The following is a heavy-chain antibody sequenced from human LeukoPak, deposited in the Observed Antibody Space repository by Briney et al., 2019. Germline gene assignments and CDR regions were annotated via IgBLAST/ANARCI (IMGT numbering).Heavy chain of an antibody. CDR3: ARAVVVVLAAKSGWFDP. D-gene: IGHD2-2*01. CDR2: INHSGST. Sequence: SETLSLTCAVYGGSFSGYYWSWIRQPPGKGLEWIGEINHSGSTNYNPSLKSRVTISVDTSKNQFSLKLSSVTAADTAVYYYARAVVVVLAAKSGWFDPWGQGTLVTVSS. V-gene: IGHV4-34*01. CDR1: GGSFSGYY. J-gene: IGHJ5*02.